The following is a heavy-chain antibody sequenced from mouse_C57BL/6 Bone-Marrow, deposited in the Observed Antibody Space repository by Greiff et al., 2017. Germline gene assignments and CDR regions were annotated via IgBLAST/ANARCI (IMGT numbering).Heavy chain of an antibody. V-gene: IGHV1-54*01. Sequence: VQLQESGAELVRPGTSVKVSCKASGYAFTNYLIAWVQQRPGQGLEWIGVINTGSGGTNYNEKFKGKATLTADKSSSTAYMQLSSLTSEDSAVYVCARRGSSYYWYFDVWGTGTTVTVSS. CDR3: ARRGSSYYWYFDV. CDR1: GYAFTNYL. J-gene: IGHJ1*03. D-gene: IGHD1-1*01. CDR2: INTGSGGT.